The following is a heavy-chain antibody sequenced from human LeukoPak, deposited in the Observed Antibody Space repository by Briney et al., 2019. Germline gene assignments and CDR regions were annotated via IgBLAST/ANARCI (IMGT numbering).Heavy chain of an antibody. V-gene: IGHV3-48*03. CDR3: ARDFEYSSSSADY. D-gene: IGHD6-6*01. J-gene: IGHJ4*02. CDR1: GFTFSSYE. CDR2: ISSSGSTI. Sequence: PGGSLRLSCAASGFTFSSYEMNWVRQAPGKGLEWVSYISSSGSTIYYADSVKGRFTISRDNAKNSLYLQMNSLRAEDTAVYYCARDFEYSSSSADYWGQGTLVTVSS.